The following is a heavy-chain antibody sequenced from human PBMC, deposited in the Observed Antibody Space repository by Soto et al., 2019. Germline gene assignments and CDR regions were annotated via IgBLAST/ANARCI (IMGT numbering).Heavy chain of an antibody. CDR2: IYYSGST. CDR1: GGSISSGGYY. D-gene: IGHD3-22*01. V-gene: IGHV4-31*03. J-gene: IGHJ4*02. CDR3: ARETYYYDSSGSSESYFDY. Sequence: SETLPLTCTVSGGSISSGGYYWSWISQHPGKGLESIGYIYYSGSTYYNPSLKSRVTISVDTSKNQFSLKLSSVNAADTAVYYCARETYYYDSSGSSESYFDYWGQGTLVTVSS.